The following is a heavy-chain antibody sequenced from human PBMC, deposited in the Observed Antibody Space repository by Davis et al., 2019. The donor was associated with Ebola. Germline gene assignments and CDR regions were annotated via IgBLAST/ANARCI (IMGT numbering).Heavy chain of an antibody. V-gene: IGHV3-74*01. CDR1: GFTFSSYW. D-gene: IGHD4-11*01. J-gene: IGHJ6*02. Sequence: GGSLRLSCAASGFTFSSYWMHWVRQAPGKGLVWVSRINSDGSSTNYADSVKGRFTISRDNAKNSLYLQMNSLRAEDTAVYYCARVPSTVTYYYYGMDVWGQGTTVTVSS. CDR3: ARVPSTVTYYYYGMDV. CDR2: INSDGSST.